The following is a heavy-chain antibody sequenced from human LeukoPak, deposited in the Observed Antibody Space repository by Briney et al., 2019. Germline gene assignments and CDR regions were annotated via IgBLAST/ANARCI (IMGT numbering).Heavy chain of an antibody. CDR2: ISGSGGST. V-gene: IGHV3-23*01. CDR3: FHFDY. J-gene: IGHJ4*02. CDR1: GVIVRSNY. Sequence: GGSLRLSCVGSGVIVRSNYMTWVRQAPGKGLEWVSAISGSGGSTYYADSVKGRFTISRDNSKNTLYLQMNSLRAEDTAVYYCFHFDYWGQGTLVTVSS.